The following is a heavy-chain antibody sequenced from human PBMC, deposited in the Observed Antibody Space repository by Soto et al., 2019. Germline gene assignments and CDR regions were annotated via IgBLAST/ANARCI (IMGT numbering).Heavy chain of an antibody. D-gene: IGHD6-13*01. CDR1: GGSISSGGYY. CDR2: IYYSGST. CDR3: ARDSPSQQYFDY. Sequence: SETLSLTCTVSGGSISSGGYYWSWIRQHPGKGLEWIGYIYYSGSTYYNPSLKSRVTISVDTSKNQFSLKLSSVTAADTAVYYCARDSPSQQYFDYWGQGTLVTVSS. J-gene: IGHJ4*02. V-gene: IGHV4-31*03.